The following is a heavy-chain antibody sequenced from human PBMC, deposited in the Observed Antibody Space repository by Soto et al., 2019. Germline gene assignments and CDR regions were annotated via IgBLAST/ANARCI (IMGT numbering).Heavy chain of an antibody. CDR2: ISAYNGNT. D-gene: IGHD3-10*01. J-gene: IGHJ3*02. CDR3: ARDRGYYYGSGSYRQDAFDI. CDR1: GYTFTSYY. V-gene: IGHV1-18*04. Sequence: GASVKVSCKASGYTFTSYYMHWVRQAPGQGLEWMGWISAYNGNTNYAQKLQGRVTMTTDTSTSTAYMELRSLRSDDTAVYYCARDRGYYYGSGSYRQDAFDIWGQGTMVTVSS.